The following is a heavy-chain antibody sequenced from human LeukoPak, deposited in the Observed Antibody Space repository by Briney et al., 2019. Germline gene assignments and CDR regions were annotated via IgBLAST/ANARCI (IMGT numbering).Heavy chain of an antibody. V-gene: IGHV3-48*01. CDR2: ISSSSTI. Sequence: GGSLRLSCAASGFTFSSYSMNWVRQAPGKGLEWVSYISSSSTIYYADSVKGRFTISRDNAKNSLYLQMNSLRAEDTAVYYCARDRGVYSSSAPLYYFDYWGQGTLVTVSS. D-gene: IGHD6-6*01. CDR1: GFTFSSYS. CDR3: ARDRGVYSSSAPLYYFDY. J-gene: IGHJ4*02.